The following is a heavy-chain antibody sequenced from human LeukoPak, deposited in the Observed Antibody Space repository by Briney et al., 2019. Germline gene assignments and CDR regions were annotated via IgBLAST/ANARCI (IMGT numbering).Heavy chain of an antibody. Sequence: GGSLRLSCAASGFTFSSYGSHWVRQAPGKGLEWVAFIRYDGAEKYSADSVKSRFTISRDNSKNILYLQMTSLRVEDTAVYYCATMVRGVFDFWGQGALVTVSS. CDR3: ATMVRGVFDF. D-gene: IGHD3-10*01. CDR1: GFTFSSYG. J-gene: IGHJ4*02. CDR2: IRYDGAEK. V-gene: IGHV3-30*02.